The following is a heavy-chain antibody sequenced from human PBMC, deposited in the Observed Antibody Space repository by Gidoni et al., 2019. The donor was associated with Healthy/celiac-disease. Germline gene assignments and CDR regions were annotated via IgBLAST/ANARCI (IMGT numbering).Heavy chain of an antibody. Sequence: QVQLQQWGAGLLKPSETLSLTCAVYGGSFSGYYWSWIRQPPGKGLEWIGEINHSGSTNYNPSLKSRVTISVDTSKNQFSLKLSSVTAADTAVYYCARGPPWAAVTDWGQGTLVTVSS. CDR2: INHSGST. CDR1: GGSFSGYY. V-gene: IGHV4-34*01. CDR3: ARGPPWAAVTD. J-gene: IGHJ4*02. D-gene: IGHD4-4*01.